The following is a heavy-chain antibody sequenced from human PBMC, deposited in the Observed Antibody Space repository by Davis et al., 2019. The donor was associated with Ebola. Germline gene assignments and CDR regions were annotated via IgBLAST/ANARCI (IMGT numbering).Heavy chain of an antibody. V-gene: IGHV4-34*01. J-gene: IGHJ4*02. CDR3: ARSRPTMVQADY. CDR2: INHSGST. Sequence: PSETLSLTCAVYGGSFSGYYWSWIRQPPGKGLEWIGEINHSGSTNYNPSLKSRVTISVDTSKNQFSLKLSSVTAADTAVYYCARSRPTMVQADYWGQGTLVTVSS. D-gene: IGHD3-10*01. CDR1: GGSFSGYY.